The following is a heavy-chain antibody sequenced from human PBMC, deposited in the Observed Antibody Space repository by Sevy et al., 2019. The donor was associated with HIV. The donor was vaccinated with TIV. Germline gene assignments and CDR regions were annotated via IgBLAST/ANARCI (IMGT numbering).Heavy chain of an antibody. J-gene: IGHJ4*02. CDR3: ARGDYYGSLYYFDY. Sequence: GGSLRLSCAASGFTFNYHFMNWVRQLPGKGLEWVSYISSASSYINYSDSVKGRFTISRDNAKNVVFLEMNNLRPEDTAVYFCARGDYYGSLYYFDYWGQGTLVTVSS. V-gene: IGHV3-21*06. D-gene: IGHD3-10*01. CDR2: ISSASSYI. CDR1: GFTFNYHF.